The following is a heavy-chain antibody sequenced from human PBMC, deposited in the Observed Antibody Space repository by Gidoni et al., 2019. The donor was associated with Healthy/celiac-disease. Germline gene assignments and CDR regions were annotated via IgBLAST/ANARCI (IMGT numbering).Heavy chain of an antibody. CDR3: ARDRDCSGGSCYPGAFDY. CDR2: IYSSGSN. Sequence: QLQLQESGPGLVKPSETLSLTGTVSGCSISRSSYYWSWIRQPPGKGLEWIGSIYSSGSNYYNPSLKSRVTISVDTSKNQFSLKLSSVNAADTAVYYCARDRDCSGGSCYPGAFDYWGQGTLVTVSS. CDR1: GCSISRSSYY. J-gene: IGHJ4*02. D-gene: IGHD2-15*01. V-gene: IGHV4-39*07.